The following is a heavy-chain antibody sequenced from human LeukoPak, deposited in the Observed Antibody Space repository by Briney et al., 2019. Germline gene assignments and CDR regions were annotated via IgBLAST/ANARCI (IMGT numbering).Heavy chain of an antibody. CDR3: ARAIMWSFYYYMDV. D-gene: IGHD2-21*01. CDR2: IYYSGST. CDR1: GGSISGYY. Sequence: PSETLSLTCTVSGGSISGYYWSWIRQPPGKGLEWIGYIYYSGSTNYNPSLKSRVSISVDKSKNQFSLHLTSVTAADTAVYYCARAIMWSFYYYMDVWGKGTTVTVSS. J-gene: IGHJ6*03. V-gene: IGHV4-59*12.